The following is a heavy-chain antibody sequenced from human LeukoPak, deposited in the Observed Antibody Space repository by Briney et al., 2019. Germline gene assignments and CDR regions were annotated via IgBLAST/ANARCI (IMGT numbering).Heavy chain of an antibody. CDR2: IYYSGST. D-gene: IGHD3-3*01. J-gene: IGHJ4*02. CDR1: GGSISSGDYY. CDR3: ARVPAYDFWSGYPSGG. V-gene: IGHV4-30-4*08. Sequence: PSETLSLTCTVPGGSISSGDYYWSWIRQPPGKGLEWIGYIYYSGSTYYNPSLKSRVTISVDTSKNQFSLKLSSVTAADTAVYYCARVPAYDFWSGYPSGGWGQGTLVTVSS.